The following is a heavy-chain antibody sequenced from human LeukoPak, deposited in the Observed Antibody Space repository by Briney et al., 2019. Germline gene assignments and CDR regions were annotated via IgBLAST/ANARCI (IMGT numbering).Heavy chain of an antibody. Sequence: SETLSLTCTVSGGSISSYYWSWIRQPPGKGLEWIGHIYYSGSTNYNPSLKSRVTISVDTSKNQFSLKLSSVTAADTAVYYCARSVVVTAYFDYWGQGTLVTVSS. V-gene: IGHV4-59*01. CDR1: GGSISSYY. CDR3: ARSVVVTAYFDY. D-gene: IGHD2-21*02. CDR2: IYYSGST. J-gene: IGHJ4*02.